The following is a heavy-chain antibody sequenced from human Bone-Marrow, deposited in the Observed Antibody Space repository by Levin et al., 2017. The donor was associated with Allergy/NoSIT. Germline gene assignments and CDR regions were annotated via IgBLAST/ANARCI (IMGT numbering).Heavy chain of an antibody. Sequence: GGSLRLSCAASGFTFSNFALHWVRQAPGEGLEWVAVLSYDGRITYYADSVKGRFTISRDNSKNTLFLQMNSLRAEDTAVYYCAREWSRYSGYDSYFEYWGQGTLVTVSS. CDR3: AREWSRYSGYDSYFEY. CDR1: GFTFSNFA. V-gene: IGHV3-30-3*01. J-gene: IGHJ4*02. D-gene: IGHD5-12*01. CDR2: LSYDGRIT.